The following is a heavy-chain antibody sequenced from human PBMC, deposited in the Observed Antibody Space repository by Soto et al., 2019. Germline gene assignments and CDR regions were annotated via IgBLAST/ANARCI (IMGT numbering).Heavy chain of an antibody. Sequence: VASVKVSCKASGYIFTAYSMHWVRQAPGQGLEWVGWFNPNSGDTIYAQKFQGRVTLTRDTSISTAYMELYSLRSDDTAVYYCAREASSVISLDYWGQGTLVPVSS. CDR3: AREASSVISLDY. D-gene: IGHD2-21*01. CDR2: FNPNSGDT. CDR1: GYIFTAYS. J-gene: IGHJ4*02. V-gene: IGHV1-2*02.